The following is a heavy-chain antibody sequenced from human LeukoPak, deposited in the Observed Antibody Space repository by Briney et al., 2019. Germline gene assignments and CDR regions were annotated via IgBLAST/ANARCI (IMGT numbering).Heavy chain of an antibody. V-gene: IGHV4-59*01. D-gene: IGHD1-1*01. CDR1: GGSISSFF. CDR2: TDYSGST. J-gene: IGHJ4*02. CDR3: ARDLELERNRWNYFES. Sequence: KPSETLSLTCTVSGGSISSFFWSWIRQPPGKGLEWVGSTDYSGSTQYNPCLKSRVTISVDTSKQQFSLKLSSVTAADTAVYYCARDLELERNRWNYFESWGQGTLVAVSS.